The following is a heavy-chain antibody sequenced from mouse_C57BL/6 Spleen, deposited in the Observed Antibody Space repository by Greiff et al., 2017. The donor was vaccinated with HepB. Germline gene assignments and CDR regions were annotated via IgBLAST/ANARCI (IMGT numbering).Heavy chain of an antibody. CDR2: ISSGSSTI. D-gene: IGHD1-1*01. CDR3: ARKTVVATRYFDV. CDR1: GFTFSDYG. J-gene: IGHJ1*03. Sequence: DVKLVESGGGLVKPGGSLKLSCAASGFTFSDYGMHWVRQAPEKGLEWVAYISSGSSTIYYADKVKGRFTISRDNAKNTLFLQMTSLRSEDTAMYYCARKTVVATRYFDVWGTGTTVTVSS. V-gene: IGHV5-17*01.